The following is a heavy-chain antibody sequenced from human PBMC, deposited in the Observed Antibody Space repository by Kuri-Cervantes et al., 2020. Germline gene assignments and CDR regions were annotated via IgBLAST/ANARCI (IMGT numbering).Heavy chain of an antibody. J-gene: IGHJ3*02. D-gene: IGHD6-19*01. CDR3: AKDMLQGPPGWSSGWDFSAFDI. CDR1: GFTFSSYW. CDR2: IKQDGSEK. Sequence: GGSLRLSCAASGFTFSSYWMSWVRQAPGKGLEWVANIKQDGSEKYYVDSVKGRITISRDNAKNSLYLQMNSLRAEDTALYYCAKDMLQGPPGWSSGWDFSAFDIWGQGTMVTVSS. V-gene: IGHV3-7*03.